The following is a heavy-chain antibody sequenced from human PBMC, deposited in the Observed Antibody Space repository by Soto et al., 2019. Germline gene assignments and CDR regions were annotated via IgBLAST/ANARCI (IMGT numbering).Heavy chain of an antibody. CDR2: MNPNSGNI. Sequence: QVQLVQSGAEVKKPGASVKVSCKASGYTFTSYDINWVRQATGQGLEWMGWMNPNSGNIGYAQKFQGRVTMTRNTSISTAYMELSSLRSEDTAVYYCALGQFTGYSSSWYSNWFDPWGQGTLVTVSS. J-gene: IGHJ5*02. D-gene: IGHD6-13*01. CDR1: GYTFTSYD. V-gene: IGHV1-8*01. CDR3: ALGQFTGYSSSWYSNWFDP.